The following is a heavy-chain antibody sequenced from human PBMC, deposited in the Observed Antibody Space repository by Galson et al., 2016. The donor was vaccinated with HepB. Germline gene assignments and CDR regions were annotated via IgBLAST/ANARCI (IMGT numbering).Heavy chain of an antibody. Sequence: SVKVSCKASGYTFTTYYTHWVRQAPGQGLEWMGIINPSGGTTSYAQKFQGRVTITRDTSTSTVYMELSSLRSEDTAVYYCARGLLWFGESNLFDYWGQGTLVTVSS. CDR1: GYTFTTYY. CDR3: ARGLLWFGESNLFDY. CDR2: INPSGGTT. D-gene: IGHD3-10*01. V-gene: IGHV1-46*01. J-gene: IGHJ4*02.